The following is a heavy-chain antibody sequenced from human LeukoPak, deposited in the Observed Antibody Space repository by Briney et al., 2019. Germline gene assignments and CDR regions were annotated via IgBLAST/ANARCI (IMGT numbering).Heavy chain of an antibody. CDR2: IYYSGST. Sequence: SETLSLTCTVSGGSISSYYWSWIRQPPGKGLEWIGYIYYSGSTNYNPSLKSRVTISVDTSKNQFSLKLSSVTAADTAVYYCARVLPVLRFLEWLSGGENWFDPWGQGTLVTVSS. V-gene: IGHV4-59*12. CDR1: GGSISSYY. J-gene: IGHJ5*02. D-gene: IGHD3-3*01. CDR3: ARVLPVLRFLEWLSGGENWFDP.